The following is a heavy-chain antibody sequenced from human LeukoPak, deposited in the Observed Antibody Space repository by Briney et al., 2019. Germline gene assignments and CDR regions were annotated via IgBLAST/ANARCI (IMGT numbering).Heavy chain of an antibody. V-gene: IGHV3-7*01. CDR3: ASGRQLGY. Sequence: GGSLRLSCAASGFTFSSYWMSWVRQAPGKGLEWVGNIKQDGSEKYYVDSVKSRFTISRDNAKNSLYPQMNSLRAEDTALYYCASGRQLGYWGQGTLVTVSS. J-gene: IGHJ4*02. D-gene: IGHD3-16*01. CDR1: GFTFSSYW. CDR2: IKQDGSEK.